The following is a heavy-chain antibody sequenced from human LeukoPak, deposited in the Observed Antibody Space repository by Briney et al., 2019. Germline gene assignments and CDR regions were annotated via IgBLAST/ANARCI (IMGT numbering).Heavy chain of an antibody. D-gene: IGHD1-26*01. CDR1: GFTFSSYW. CDR2: IKQDGSEK. J-gene: IGHJ3*02. Sequence: PGGSLRLSCAASGFTFSSYWMSWVRQAPGKGLEWVANIKQDGSEKYYVDSVKGRFTISRDNAKNSLYLQMNSLRVEDTAVYYCARAGIVGARGAFDIWGQGTMVTVSS. V-gene: IGHV3-7*01. CDR3: ARAGIVGARGAFDI.